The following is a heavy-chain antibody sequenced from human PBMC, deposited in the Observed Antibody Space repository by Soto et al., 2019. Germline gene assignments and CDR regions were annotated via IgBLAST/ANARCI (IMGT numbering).Heavy chain of an antibody. D-gene: IGHD2-15*01. CDR1: GYTFTSYG. V-gene: IGHV1-18*04. CDR2: ISGYNGDT. J-gene: IGHJ4*02. CDR3: ARAPQNVPGGGIWY. Sequence: QVQLVQSGAEVKKPGASVKVSFKASGYTFTSYGSSWVRQAPGQGLEWMGWISGYNGDTNYAQKLQGRVTMTTDTSTCTAYMELRSLRSDDTAGYYCARAPQNVPGGGIWYWGQGTLVTVSS.